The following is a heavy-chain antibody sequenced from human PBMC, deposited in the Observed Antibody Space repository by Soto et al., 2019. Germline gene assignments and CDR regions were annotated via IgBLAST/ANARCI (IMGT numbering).Heavy chain of an antibody. Sequence: GGSLRLSCAASGFTVSSNDMSWVRQAPGKGLEWVSVIYRGGSTYYADSVQGRFTISSDNSKNTRYLQMNSLRAEDTAVYYCASPAGVTMIVGAFDIWGEGTMVTVSS. CDR2: IYRGGST. V-gene: IGHV3-53*01. J-gene: IGHJ3*02. CDR1: GFTVSSND. D-gene: IGHD3-22*01. CDR3: ASPAGVTMIVGAFDI.